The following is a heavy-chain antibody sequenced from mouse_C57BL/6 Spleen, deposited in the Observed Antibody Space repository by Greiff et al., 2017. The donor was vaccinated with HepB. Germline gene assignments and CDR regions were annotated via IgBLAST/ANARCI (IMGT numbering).Heavy chain of an antibody. V-gene: IGHV1-82*01. CDR3: ARGGHSHPHYYGSSLYV. D-gene: IGHD1-1*01. CDR1: GYAFSSSW. CDR2: IYPGDGDT. J-gene: IGHJ1*03. Sequence: QVQLQQSGPELVKPGASVKISCKASGYAFSSSWMNWVKQRPGKGLEWIGRIYPGDGDTNYNGKFKGKATLTADKSSSTAYMQLSSLTSEDSAVYFCARGGHSHPHYYGSSLYVWGTGTTVTVSS.